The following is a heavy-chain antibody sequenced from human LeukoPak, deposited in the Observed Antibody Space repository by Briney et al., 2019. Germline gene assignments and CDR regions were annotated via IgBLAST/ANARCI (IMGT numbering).Heavy chain of an antibody. J-gene: IGHJ6*03. Sequence: ASVKVSCKASGYSFTGYDINWVRQATGQGLEWMGWMNPNNGSTGYAQRFQGRVTMTRDTATSTAYMELSSLKFEDTAVYYCARPTGRPSNYYSMDVWGKGTTVAVSS. CDR2: MNPNNGST. CDR3: ARPTGRPSNYYSMDV. D-gene: IGHD1-26*01. V-gene: IGHV1-8*01. CDR1: GYSFTGYD.